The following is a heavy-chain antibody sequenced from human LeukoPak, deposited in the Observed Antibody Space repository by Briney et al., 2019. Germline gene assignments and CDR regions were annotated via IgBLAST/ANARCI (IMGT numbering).Heavy chain of an antibody. D-gene: IGHD2-2*01. CDR1: GYTFAGYY. Sequence: GASVKVSCKASGYTFAGYYMHWVRQAPGQGLEWMGWINPNSGGTNYAQKFQGRVTMTRDTSISTAYMELSRLRSDDTAVYYCARTRTIYCSSTSCYVDWFDPWGQGTLVTVSS. CDR2: INPNSGGT. V-gene: IGHV1-2*02. CDR3: ARTRTIYCSSTSCYVDWFDP. J-gene: IGHJ5*02.